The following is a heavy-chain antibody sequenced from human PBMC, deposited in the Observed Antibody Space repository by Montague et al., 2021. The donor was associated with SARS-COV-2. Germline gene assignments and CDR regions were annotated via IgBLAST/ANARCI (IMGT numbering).Heavy chain of an antibody. J-gene: IGHJ6*03. CDR3: ARERRIAARQWFYYYYYMDV. V-gene: IGHV4-61*02. CDR2: IYTSGST. Sequence: TLSLTCTVSGGSISSGSYYWSWIRQPAGKGLEWIGRIYTSGSTNYNSSLKSRVTISVDTSKNQFSLKLSSVTAADTAVYYCARERRIAARQWFYYYYYMDVWGKGTTVTVSS. CDR1: GGSISSGSYY. D-gene: IGHD6-6*01.